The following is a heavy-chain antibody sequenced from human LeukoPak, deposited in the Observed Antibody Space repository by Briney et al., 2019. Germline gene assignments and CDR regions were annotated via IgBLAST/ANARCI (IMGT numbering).Heavy chain of an antibody. J-gene: IGHJ6*02. V-gene: IGHV3-7*01. CDR2: IKDDGGET. D-gene: IGHD7-27*01. Sequence: GGSLRLSCAASGFTFSETWMSWVRQAPGKGLEWVAAIKDDGGETDYVDSVKGRFTISRDNAKSSLYLQMNSLTAEDTAVYYCATYSNWVAGDVWGQGTTVSVSS. CDR3: ATYSNWVAGDV. CDR1: GFTFSETW.